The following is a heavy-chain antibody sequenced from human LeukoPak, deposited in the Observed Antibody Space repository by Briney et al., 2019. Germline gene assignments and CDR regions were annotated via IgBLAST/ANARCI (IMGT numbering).Heavy chain of an antibody. CDR2: ISGSGGST. CDR1: GFTFTNYA. CDR3: AKDTYLDY. Sequence: GGSLRLSCAASGFTFTNYAMSWVRQAPGKGLEWVSAISGSGGSTYYADSVKGRFTISRDDSKNTLFLQMNSLRAEDTAVYYCAKDTYLDYWGQGTLVTVSS. J-gene: IGHJ4*02. V-gene: IGHV3-23*01.